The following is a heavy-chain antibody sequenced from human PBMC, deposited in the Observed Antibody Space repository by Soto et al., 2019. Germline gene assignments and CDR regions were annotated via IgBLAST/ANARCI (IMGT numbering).Heavy chain of an antibody. Sequence: GGSLRLSCAASGFTFSSYALHWVRQAPGKGLEWVAVISGDGSNQYYADSVKGRFTISRDNSKNTLYLQMNSLRAEDTAVYYCARRNYYYGMDVWGQGTTVTVSS. CDR1: GFTFSSYA. J-gene: IGHJ6*02. CDR3: ARRNYYYGMDV. V-gene: IGHV3-30-3*01. CDR2: ISGDGSNQ.